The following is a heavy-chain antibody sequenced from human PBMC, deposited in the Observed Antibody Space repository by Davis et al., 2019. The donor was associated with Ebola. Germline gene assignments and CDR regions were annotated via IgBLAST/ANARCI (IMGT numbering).Heavy chain of an antibody. Sequence: GESLKISCAASGFTFSDYYMSWIRQAPGKGLEWVSYISSSSSYTNYADSVKGRFTISRDNSKNTLFVQMNSLRTEDTAVYYCAKDSVASGSYLIDYWGQGTLVTVSS. J-gene: IGHJ4*02. CDR2: ISSSSSYT. V-gene: IGHV3-11*06. CDR3: AKDSVASGSYLIDY. CDR1: GFTFSDYY. D-gene: IGHD1-26*01.